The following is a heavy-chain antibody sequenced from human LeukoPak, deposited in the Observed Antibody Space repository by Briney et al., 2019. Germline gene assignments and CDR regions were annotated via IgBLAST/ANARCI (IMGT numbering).Heavy chain of an antibody. CDR2: ISASNGNT. J-gene: IGHJ4*02. V-gene: IGHV1-18*01. CDR3: ARGRGYSYGYGDY. Sequence: ASVKVSCKASGNTFTNYGISWVRQAPGQGLEWMGWISASNGNTNYAEKFKGRVTMTTDTSTSTAYMEVRSLRSDDTAVYYCARGRGYSYGYGDYWGQGTLVTVSS. D-gene: IGHD5-18*01. CDR1: GNTFTNYG.